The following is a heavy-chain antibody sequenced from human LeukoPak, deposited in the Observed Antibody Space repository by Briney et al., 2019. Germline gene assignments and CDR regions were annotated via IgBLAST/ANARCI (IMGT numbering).Heavy chain of an antibody. Sequence: AAVSVSCKASGYSFSIFYSHWVRQARGQGLEGMGGSNPKSCDTNYEQKFQGRVTMTRDTSIDTNSMQLTRLDSHDTDIYYCEREGTADHNSRRSHGFDIWGQRTVVTPSS. CDR3: EREGTADHNSRRSHGFDI. J-gene: IGHJ3*02. CDR2: SNPKSCDT. V-gene: IGHV1-2*02. D-gene: IGHD3-10*01. CDR1: GYSFSIFY.